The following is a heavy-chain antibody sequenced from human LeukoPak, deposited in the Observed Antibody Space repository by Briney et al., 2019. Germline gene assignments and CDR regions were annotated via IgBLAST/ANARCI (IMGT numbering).Heavy chain of an antibody. J-gene: IGHJ4*02. Sequence: SETLSLTCTVSGGSISSYYWSWIRQPPGKGLEWIGYIYYIGTTTYNPSLKSRVSISVDTSKNQFSLKLTSVTAADTAVYYCARDWMVRGGFDYWGQGALVTVSA. CDR1: GGSISSYY. CDR3: ARDWMVRGGFDY. V-gene: IGHV4-59*12. D-gene: IGHD3-10*01. CDR2: IYYIGTT.